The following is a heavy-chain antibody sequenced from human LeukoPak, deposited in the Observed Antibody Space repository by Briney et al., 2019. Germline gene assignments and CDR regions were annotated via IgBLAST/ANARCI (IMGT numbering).Heavy chain of an antibody. CDR1: GFTFSSYA. Sequence: GGSLRLSCAASGFTFSSYAMSWVRQAPGKGLEWVSAISGSGGSTYYADSVKGRFTISRDNSKNTLYLQMNSLRAEDTAVYYCARDLTVTTGAFDYWGQGTLVTVSS. CDR2: ISGSGGST. J-gene: IGHJ4*02. V-gene: IGHV3-23*01. CDR3: ARDLTVTTGAFDY. D-gene: IGHD4-17*01.